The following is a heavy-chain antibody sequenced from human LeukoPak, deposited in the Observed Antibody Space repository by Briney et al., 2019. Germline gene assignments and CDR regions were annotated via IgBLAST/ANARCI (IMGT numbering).Heavy chain of an antibody. CDR3: ARADYYGSGYYGMDV. CDR1: GFTFSSYA. V-gene: IGHV3-23*01. CDR2: INGGGGNT. J-gene: IGHJ6*02. D-gene: IGHD3-10*01. Sequence: GGSLRLSCAASGFTFSSYAMAWVRQAPGKGLEWVASINGGGGNTYYADSVKGRFSISRDNSKNTLSLQMNSLRVEDTAVYYCARADYYGSGYYGMDVWGQGTTVTVSS.